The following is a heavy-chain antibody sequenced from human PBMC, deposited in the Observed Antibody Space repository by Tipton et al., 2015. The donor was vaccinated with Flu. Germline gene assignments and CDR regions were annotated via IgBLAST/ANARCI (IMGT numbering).Heavy chain of an antibody. V-gene: IGHV3-74*01. J-gene: IGHJ2*01. CDR2: IKSDGSST. Sequence: SLRLSCAASGFTFSSYWMHWVRQAPGKGLVWVSRIKSDGSSTSYADSVKGRFTISRDNAKNTLYLQMNSLRAEDTAVYYCARDPPTGPAWCSNRWGRGTLVSVSS. CDR1: GFTFSSYW. CDR3: ARDPPTGPAWCSNR.